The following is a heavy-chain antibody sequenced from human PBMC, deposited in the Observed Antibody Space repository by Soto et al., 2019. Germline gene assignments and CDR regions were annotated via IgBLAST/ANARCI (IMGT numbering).Heavy chain of an antibody. CDR1: GYTFTSYG. CDR2: ISAYNGNT. CDR3: ARDYASSTWAPDAVDI. V-gene: IGHV1-18*01. Sequence: QVQLVQSGAEVKKPGASLKVSCQASGYTFTSYGISWVRQAPGQGLEWMGWISAYNGNTNYAQKVQGRVTMTTDTSTSTAYMELRSLRSDDTAVYYCARDYASSTWAPDAVDIWGQGTMVTVSS. J-gene: IGHJ3*02. D-gene: IGHD6-13*01.